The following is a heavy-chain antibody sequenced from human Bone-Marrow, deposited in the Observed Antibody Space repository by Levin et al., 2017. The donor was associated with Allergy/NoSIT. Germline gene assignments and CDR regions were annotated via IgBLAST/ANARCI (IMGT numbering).Heavy chain of an antibody. CDR1: GFTFSNHW. J-gene: IGHJ4*02. Sequence: LSLTCAASGFTFSNHWMTWVRQAPGKGLEWVANIKQDGSAKYYVDSVKGRFTISRDNAKNSLYLQMDSLRAEDTAVYYCARNFETDYWGQGTLVTVSS. CDR2: IKQDGSAK. CDR3: ARNFETDY. V-gene: IGHV3-7*01.